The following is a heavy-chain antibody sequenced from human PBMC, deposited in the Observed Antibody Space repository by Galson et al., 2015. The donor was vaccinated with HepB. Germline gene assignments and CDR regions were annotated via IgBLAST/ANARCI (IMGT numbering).Heavy chain of an antibody. D-gene: IGHD3-3*01. Sequence: SLRLSCAASGFTVSNAWMSWVRQAPGKGLEWVGRIKSKTDGGTTDYAAPLKGRFTISRDDSKNTLYLQMNSLKTEDTAVYYCTRPYYDFWSGYLDAFDIWGQGTMVTVSS. CDR1: GFTVSNAW. CDR2: IKSKTDGGTT. CDR3: TRPYYDFWSGYLDAFDI. V-gene: IGHV3-15*01. J-gene: IGHJ3*02.